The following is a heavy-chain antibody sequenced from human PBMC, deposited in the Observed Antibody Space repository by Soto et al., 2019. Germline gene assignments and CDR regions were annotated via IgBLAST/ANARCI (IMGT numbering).Heavy chain of an antibody. V-gene: IGHV3-30*19. J-gene: IGHJ1*01. CDR2: TSYDGSGK. CDR1: GFTFRSYV. D-gene: IGHD3-16*01. Sequence: QVQLVESGGGVVQPGTSLRLSCVGSGFTFRSYVIHWVRQAPGTGLEWVALTSYDGSGKYYGDSVRGRFTISRDNSRNTVDLQMDSLSLEDTALYYCARWGTTGGLDVWGQGTLVSVSS. CDR3: ARWGTTGGLDV.